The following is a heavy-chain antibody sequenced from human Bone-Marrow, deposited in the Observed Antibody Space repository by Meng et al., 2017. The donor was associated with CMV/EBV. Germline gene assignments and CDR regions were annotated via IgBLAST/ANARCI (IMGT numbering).Heavy chain of an antibody. J-gene: IGHJ4*02. D-gene: IGHD1-1*01. Sequence: GESLKISCAASGFTFSSCAMTWVRQAPGKGLEWVSAISGSGVSTFYAPSVKGRFTISRDSSKHTLYLQMNSLRAEDTAVYYCAKSGGNWNEAPIAYWGQGPLVTVSS. CDR2: ISGSGVST. CDR3: AKSGGNWNEAPIAY. CDR1: GFTFSSCA. V-gene: IGHV3-23*01.